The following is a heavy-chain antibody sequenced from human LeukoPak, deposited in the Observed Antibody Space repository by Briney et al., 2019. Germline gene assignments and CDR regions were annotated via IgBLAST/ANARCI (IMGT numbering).Heavy chain of an antibody. D-gene: IGHD3-16*01. Sequence: GRSLRLSCAASGFTFSSYVMHWVRQAPAKGLEWVAAISSDGSSKYYADSVKGRFTISRDNSKNTLYVQMNSLRAEDTAVYYCARGKKIWSTLGDWGQGTLVTVSS. J-gene: IGHJ4*02. CDR1: GFTFSSYV. CDR3: ARGKKIWSTLGD. CDR2: ISSDGSSK. V-gene: IGHV3-30-3*01.